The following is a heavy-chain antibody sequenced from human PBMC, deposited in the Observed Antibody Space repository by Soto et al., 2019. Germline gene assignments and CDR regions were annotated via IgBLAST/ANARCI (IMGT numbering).Heavy chain of an antibody. D-gene: IGHD1-7*01. CDR1: GFTFNSYA. CDR3: AKDSLTTVVKNYDFDY. V-gene: IGHV3-23*01. CDR2: ISGSGGST. Sequence: GGSLSLTCTASGFTFNSYAMSWGRHAPGKGLEWVSAISGSGGSTYYADSVKGRFTISRDKNKNTLYLQMNSLRAEDTAVYSCAKDSLTTVVKNYDFDYWGQGTLVTVSS. J-gene: IGHJ4*02.